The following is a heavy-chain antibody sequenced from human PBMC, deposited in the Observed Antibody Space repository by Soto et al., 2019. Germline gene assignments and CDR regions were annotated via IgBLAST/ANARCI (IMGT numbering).Heavy chain of an antibody. CDR3: ARGPGRGDWYFDL. CDR1: GFTFSDHY. D-gene: IGHD2-8*02. Sequence: EVQLVESGGGLVQPGGSLRLSCAASGFTFSDHYMDWVRQAPGKGLEWVGRTRNKANSYTTEYAASVKGRFTISRDDSKNSLYLQMNSLKTEDTAVYYCARGPGRGDWYFDLWGRGTLVTVSS. CDR2: TRNKANSYTT. J-gene: IGHJ2*01. V-gene: IGHV3-72*01.